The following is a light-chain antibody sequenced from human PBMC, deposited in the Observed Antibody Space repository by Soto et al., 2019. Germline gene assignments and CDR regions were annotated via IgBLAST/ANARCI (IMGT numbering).Light chain of an antibody. V-gene: IGKV2-28*01. CDR1: RHLLHSNGYYY. Sequence: EIVLTQPPLSLPVTPGETASISCMSTRHLLHSNGYYYLDWYLQKPGQSPQLLIYLGSNRASGVPDRFSGSGSGTDFTLTISRVEAEDVGVYFCAQGLATPFTFAGGTKVDI. CDR3: AQGLATPFT. J-gene: IGKJ4*01. CDR2: LGS.